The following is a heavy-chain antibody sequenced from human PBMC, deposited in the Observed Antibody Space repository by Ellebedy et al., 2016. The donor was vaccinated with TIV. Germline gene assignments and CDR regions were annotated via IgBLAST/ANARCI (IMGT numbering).Heavy chain of an antibody. V-gene: IGHV3-23*01. CDR3: VRDNDRWSFDY. CDR2: ISDSGDGT. CDR1: GFTSSNYA. D-gene: IGHD1-1*01. J-gene: IGHJ4*02. Sequence: PGGSLRLSCAASGFTSSNYAMGWVRQAPGKWLEWVSTISDSGDGTFYSDSVQGRFTISRDNANNTLFLQMNSLRAEDTAVYYCVRDNDRWSFDYWGQGILVTVSS.